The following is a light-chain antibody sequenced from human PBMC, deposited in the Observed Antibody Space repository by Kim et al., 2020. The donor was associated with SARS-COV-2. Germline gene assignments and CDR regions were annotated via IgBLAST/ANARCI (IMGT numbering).Light chain of an antibody. J-gene: IGKJ4*01. CDR1: QKVSTN. CDR2: DAS. Sequence: DIQLTQSPSSLSAVAGDRVNITCQASQKVSTNVNWYQQKPGKAPKLLIYDASNLDTGVSSRFSARGSGTEFTFTISSLQPEDIATYFSQQHYNLPALSFGGGTKVEI. CDR3: QQHYNLPALS. V-gene: IGKV1-33*01.